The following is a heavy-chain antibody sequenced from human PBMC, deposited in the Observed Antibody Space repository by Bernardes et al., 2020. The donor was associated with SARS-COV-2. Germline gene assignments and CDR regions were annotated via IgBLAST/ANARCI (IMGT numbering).Heavy chain of an antibody. J-gene: IGHJ6*02. CDR3: AKDLYSSSGGGYYYYGMDV. CDR1: GFPFSSYT. Sequence: GSLRLSCPASGFPFSSYTVSWVRQAPGKGLEWVSAVSGSVGSTYYADSVKGRFTISRDNSKNTLYLQMNSLRAEDTAVYYCAKDLYSSSGGGYYYYGMDVWGQGTTVTVSS. V-gene: IGHV3-23*01. D-gene: IGHD6-13*01. CDR2: VSGSVGST.